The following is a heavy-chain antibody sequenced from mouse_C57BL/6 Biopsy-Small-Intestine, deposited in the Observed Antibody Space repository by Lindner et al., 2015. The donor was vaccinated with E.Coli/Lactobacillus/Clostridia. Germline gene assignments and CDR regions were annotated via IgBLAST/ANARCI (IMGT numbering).Heavy chain of an antibody. J-gene: IGHJ3*01. CDR1: GYSITSDY. CDR2: ISYSGST. V-gene: IGHV3-8*01. D-gene: IGHD2-3*01. Sequence: VQLQESGPGLAKPSQTLSLTCSVTGYSITSDYWNWIRKFPGNKVEYMGYISYSGSTYYNPSLKSRISITRDTSMNQYYLQLNSVTTEDTATYYCARSDDGYYVGFAYWGQGTLVTVSA. CDR3: ARSDDGYYVGFAY.